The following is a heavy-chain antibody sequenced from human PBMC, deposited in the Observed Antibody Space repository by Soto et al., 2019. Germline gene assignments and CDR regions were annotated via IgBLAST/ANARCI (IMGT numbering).Heavy chain of an antibody. CDR2: IMPVFPTP. J-gene: IGHJ6*01. V-gene: IGHV1-69*13. Sequence: SVKVSCKASGGTFRTSAISWVRQAPGQGLEWMGGIMPVFPTPDYAQKFQGRVTITADESTGTAYMELSSLRSEDTAVYYCARDKDRQQLGGNYYYIMDVWGQGTTVTVSS. D-gene: IGHD3-3*02. CDR3: ARDKDRQQLGGNYYYIMDV. CDR1: GGTFRTSA.